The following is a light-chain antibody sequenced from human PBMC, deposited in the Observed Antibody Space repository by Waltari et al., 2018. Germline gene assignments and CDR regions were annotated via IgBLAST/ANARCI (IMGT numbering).Light chain of an antibody. J-gene: IGLJ1*01. CDR2: EGS. CDR3: CSYAGSSTFYV. Sequence: QSALTQPASVSGSPGQSITISCTGTSSDVGSYNLVSWYQQYPGKAPKLMIYEGSNRPSGVSNRFSGSKSGNTASLTISGLQAEDEADYYCCSYAGSSTFYVFGTGTKVTVL. CDR1: SSDVGSYNL. V-gene: IGLV2-23*01.